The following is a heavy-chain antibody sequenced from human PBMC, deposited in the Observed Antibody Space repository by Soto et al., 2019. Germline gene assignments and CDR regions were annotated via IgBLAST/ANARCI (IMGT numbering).Heavy chain of an antibody. J-gene: IGHJ4*02. CDR2: IIPILGIA. Sequence: QVQLVQSGAEVKKPGSSVKVSCKASGGTFSSYTISWVRQAPGQGLEWMGRIIPILGIANYAQKFQGRVTITADKSTSTAYMELSSLRSEDTAVYYCARGGAVADSGPFDYWGQGTLVTVSS. CDR3: ARGGAVADSGPFDY. V-gene: IGHV1-69*02. CDR1: GGTFSSYT. D-gene: IGHD6-19*01.